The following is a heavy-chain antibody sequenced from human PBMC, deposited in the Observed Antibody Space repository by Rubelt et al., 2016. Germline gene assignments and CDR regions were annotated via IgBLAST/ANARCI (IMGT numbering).Heavy chain of an antibody. CDR1: GGSISSSRYY. CDR2: FYYSGST. D-gene: IGHD1-26*01. J-gene: IGHJ6*03. Sequence: QLQLQESGPGLVKPPETLSLTCTVSGGSISSSRYYWGWIRQPPGKGLEWIGYFYYSGSTNYSPSLKSRVTMSVDTSKNHFYLKLSSGTAAETAVYFCARQGYSGRYYYMDVWGKGTTVTVSS. V-gene: IGHV4-61*05. CDR3: ARQGYSGRYYYMDV.